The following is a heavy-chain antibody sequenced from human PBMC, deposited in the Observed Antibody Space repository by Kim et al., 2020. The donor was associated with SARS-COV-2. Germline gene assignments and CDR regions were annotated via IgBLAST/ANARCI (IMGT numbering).Heavy chain of an antibody. D-gene: IGHD3-16*01. Sequence: GGSLRLSCTASGFTFSNYEMNWVRQAPGKGLEWISYISISGRNNYYADSVKGRFTISRDNASNSLYLQMNSLRAEDTAVYFCARGFLRVLGYSSYYGFDVWGQGTAVTVSS. CDR3: ARGFLRVLGYSSYYGFDV. CDR2: ISISGRNN. CDR1: GFTFSNYE. V-gene: IGHV3-48*03. J-gene: IGHJ6*02.